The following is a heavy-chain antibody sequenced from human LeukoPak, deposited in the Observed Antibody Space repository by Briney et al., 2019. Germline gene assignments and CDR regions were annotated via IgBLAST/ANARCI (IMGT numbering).Heavy chain of an antibody. D-gene: IGHD3-22*01. Sequence: ASVKVSCKVSGYTLTELSMHWVRQAPGKGLEWMGGFDPEDGETIYAQKFQGRVTMTEDTSTDTAYMELSSLRSEDTAVYYCATVGYYDSSGYRYYYYYMDVWGKGTTVTVSS. CDR2: FDPEDGET. CDR3: ATVGYYDSSGYRYYYYYMDV. V-gene: IGHV1-24*01. CDR1: GYTLTELS. J-gene: IGHJ6*03.